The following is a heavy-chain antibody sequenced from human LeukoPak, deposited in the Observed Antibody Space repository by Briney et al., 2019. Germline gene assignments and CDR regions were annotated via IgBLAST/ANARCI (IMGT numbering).Heavy chain of an antibody. CDR1: GGTFSSYA. D-gene: IGHD4-17*01. Sequence: GASVKVSCKASGGTFSSYAIIWVRQAPGQGLEWMGRIIPILGIANYAQKFQGRVTITADKSTSTAYMELSSLRSEDTAVYYCARDPATVNHDAFDIWGQGTMVTVSS. V-gene: IGHV1-69*04. J-gene: IGHJ3*02. CDR2: IIPILGIA. CDR3: ARDPATVNHDAFDI.